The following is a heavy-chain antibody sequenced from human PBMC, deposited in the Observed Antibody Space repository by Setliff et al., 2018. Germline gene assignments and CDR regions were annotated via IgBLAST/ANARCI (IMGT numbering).Heavy chain of an antibody. CDR1: GYTFTNYG. D-gene: IGHD3-16*02. CDR3: ARAITFGGVIVHAEYFQH. V-gene: IGHV7-4-1*02. J-gene: IGHJ1*01. Sequence: WASVKVSCKASGYTFTNYGLSWVRQAPGQGLEWMGWINTNTGNPTYAQGFTGRFVFSLDTSVSTAYLQISSLKTEDTAVYYCARAITFGGVIVHAEYFQHWGRGTLVTVSS. CDR2: INTNTGNP.